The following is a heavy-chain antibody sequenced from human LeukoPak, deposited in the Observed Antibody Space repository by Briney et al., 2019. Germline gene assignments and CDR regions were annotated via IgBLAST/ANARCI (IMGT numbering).Heavy chain of an antibody. Sequence: SETLSLTCTVSGGSISSYYWSWIRQPPGKGLEWIGYIYYSGSTNYNPSLKSRVTISVDTSKNQFSLKLSSVTAADTAVYYCARYPKYYDILTGYYRGHWYFDLWGRGTLVTVSS. CDR3: ARYPKYYDILTGYYRGHWYFDL. CDR1: GGSISSYY. J-gene: IGHJ2*01. D-gene: IGHD3-9*01. V-gene: IGHV4-59*01. CDR2: IYYSGST.